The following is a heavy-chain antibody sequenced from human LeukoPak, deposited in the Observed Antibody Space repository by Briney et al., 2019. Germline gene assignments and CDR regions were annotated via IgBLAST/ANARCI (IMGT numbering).Heavy chain of an antibody. V-gene: IGHV3-23*01. CDR2: ISGSAGET. J-gene: IGHJ3*02. CDR3: AKDRGSGSSPTWFDAFDI. Sequence: PGGSLRLSCAASGFTFSSYAMGWVRQAPGKGLDWVSSISGSAGETHYRESVKGRFTISRDNSKNTVYLQMSSLRPDDTAVYYCAKDRGSGSSPTWFDAFDIWGRGTMVTVSS. D-gene: IGHD1-26*01. CDR1: GFTFSSYA.